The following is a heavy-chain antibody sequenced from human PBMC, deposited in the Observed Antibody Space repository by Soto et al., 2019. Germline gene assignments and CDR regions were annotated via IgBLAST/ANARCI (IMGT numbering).Heavy chain of an antibody. CDR3: ARAYYDSSGYYLGVGY. CDR1: GFTFSSYA. D-gene: IGHD3-22*01. Sequence: GGSLRLSCAASGFTFSSYAMHWVRQAPGKGLEWVAVISYDGSNKYYADSVKGRFTISRDNSKNTLYLQMNSLRAEDTAVYYCARAYYDSSGYYLGVGYWGQGTLVTVSS. J-gene: IGHJ4*02. CDR2: ISYDGSNK. V-gene: IGHV3-30-3*01.